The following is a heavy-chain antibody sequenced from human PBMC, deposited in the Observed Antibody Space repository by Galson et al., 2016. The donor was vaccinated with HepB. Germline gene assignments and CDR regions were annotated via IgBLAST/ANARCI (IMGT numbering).Heavy chain of an antibody. D-gene: IGHD1-26*01. V-gene: IGHV1-18*01. CDR3: ARDGAYAYYNLDL. Sequence: SVKVSCKASGYTFSNYGISWVRQAPGQGLEWMGWISGYNSFTKYAQKFKDRVTMTTDTSTATVYMEVRSLRSDDTAVYYCARDGAYAYYNLDLWGRGTLVFVSS. CDR1: GYTFSNYG. CDR2: ISGYNSFT. J-gene: IGHJ2*01.